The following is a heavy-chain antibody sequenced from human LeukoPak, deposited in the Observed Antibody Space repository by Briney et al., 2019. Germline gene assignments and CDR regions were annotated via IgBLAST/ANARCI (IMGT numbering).Heavy chain of an antibody. CDR1: GGSFSGYY. CDR3: AREGGSGHYESSGVSPGGPYNWFEP. V-gene: IGHV4-34*01. Sequence: SETLSLTCAVYGGSFSGYYWSWIRQPPGKGLEWVGEINHSGSTNYNPSLKSRVTISVDTSKNQFSLKLSSMTAADTAVYYCAREGGSGHYESSGVSPGGPYNWFEPRGQGTLVTVSS. CDR2: INHSGST. J-gene: IGHJ5*02. D-gene: IGHD3-22*01.